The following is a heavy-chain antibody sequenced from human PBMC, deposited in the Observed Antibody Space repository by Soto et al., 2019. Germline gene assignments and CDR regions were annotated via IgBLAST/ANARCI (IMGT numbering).Heavy chain of an antibody. CDR3: GGRSSLASVELFIGAISNYNWFDP. CDR2: IYHTGST. V-gene: IGHV4-39*01. J-gene: IGHJ5*02. Sequence: SETLSLTCTVSNASISNPIYYWGWIRQPPGKGLEWIGSIYHTGSTYYNPSLQGRVTISLDTSKNQFSLKLSSVTAADTAVYFCGGRSSLASVELFIGAISNYNWFDPWSQGPLVTVPS. D-gene: IGHD1-7*01. CDR1: NASISNPIYY.